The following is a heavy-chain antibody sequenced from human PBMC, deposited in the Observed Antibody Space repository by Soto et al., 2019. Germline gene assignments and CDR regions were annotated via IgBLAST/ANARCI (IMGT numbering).Heavy chain of an antibody. Sequence: EVQLVESGGGLVKPGGSLRLSCAASGFTFSNAWMNWVRQAPGKGLEWVGRIKSKTDGGTTDYAAPVKGRFTISRDDSKNTLYLQMNSLKTEDTAVYYCTTLLVYDSSGDAFDIWGQGTMVTVSS. D-gene: IGHD3-22*01. J-gene: IGHJ3*02. CDR1: GFTFSNAW. CDR2: IKSKTDGGTT. CDR3: TTLLVYDSSGDAFDI. V-gene: IGHV3-15*07.